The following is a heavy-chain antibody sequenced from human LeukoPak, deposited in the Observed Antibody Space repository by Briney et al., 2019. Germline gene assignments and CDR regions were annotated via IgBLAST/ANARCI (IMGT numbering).Heavy chain of an antibody. D-gene: IGHD3-9*01. CDR3: ARAKILTGYYVAAADT. CDR1: GYTFTGYY. V-gene: IGHV1-2*02. CDR2: INPNSGGT. Sequence: GASVKVSCKASGYTFTGYYMHWVRQAPGQELEWMGWINPNSGGTNYAQKFQGRVTMTRDTSISAAYMELSRLRSDDTAVYYRARAKILTGYYVAAADTWGQGTLVTVSS. J-gene: IGHJ5*02.